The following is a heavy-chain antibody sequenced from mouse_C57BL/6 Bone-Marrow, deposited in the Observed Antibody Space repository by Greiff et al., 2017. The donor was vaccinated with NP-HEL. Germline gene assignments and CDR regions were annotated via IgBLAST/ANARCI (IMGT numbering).Heavy chain of an antibody. J-gene: IGHJ3*01. CDR1: GFTFSDYY. V-gene: IGHV5-12*01. Sequence: EVKVVESGGGLVQPGGSLKLSCAASGFTFSDYYMYWVRQTPEKRLEWVAYISNGGGSTYYPDTVKGRFTISRDNAKNTLYLQMSRLKSEDTAMYYCARLNDYAAWFAYWGQGTLVTVSA. CDR2: ISNGGGST. D-gene: IGHD2-4*01. CDR3: ARLNDYAAWFAY.